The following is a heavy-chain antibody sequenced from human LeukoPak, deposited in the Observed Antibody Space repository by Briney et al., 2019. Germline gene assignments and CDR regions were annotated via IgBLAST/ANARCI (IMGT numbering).Heavy chain of an antibody. V-gene: IGHV1-69*01. Sequence: GASVNVSCKASGGTFSSYAISWVRQAPGQGLEWMGGIIPIFGTANYAQKFQGRVTITADESTSTAYMELSSLRSEDTAVYYCASDGHRLTGTTFLNSEMYYYYYYGMDVWGQGTTVTVSS. D-gene: IGHD1-7*01. CDR3: ASDGHRLTGTTFLNSEMYYYYYYGMDV. CDR1: GGTFSSYA. J-gene: IGHJ6*02. CDR2: IIPIFGTA.